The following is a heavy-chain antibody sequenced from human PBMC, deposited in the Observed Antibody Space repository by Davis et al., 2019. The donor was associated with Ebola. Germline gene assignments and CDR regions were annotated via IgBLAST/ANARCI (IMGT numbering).Heavy chain of an antibody. D-gene: IGHD3-3*01. CDR3: ARDSLGDFWSGHLYGMDV. CDR2: INSDGSST. J-gene: IGHJ6*02. Sequence: HTGGSLRLSCAASGFTFSSYWMHWVRQAPGKGLVWVSRINSDGSSTSYADSVKGRFTISRDNAKNTLYLQMNSLRAEDTAVYYCARDSLGDFWSGHLYGMDVWGQGTTVTVSS. V-gene: IGHV3-74*01. CDR1: GFTFSSYW.